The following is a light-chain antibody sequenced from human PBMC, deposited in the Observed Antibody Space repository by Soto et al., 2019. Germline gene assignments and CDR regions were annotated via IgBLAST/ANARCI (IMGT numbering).Light chain of an antibody. Sequence: QSVLTQPASVSGSPGQSITISCTGTSSDVGSYNLVSWYQQYPGKAPKLIIYEDTNRPSGISNRFSGSKSGNTASLTISGLQAEDEADYYCCSSASGHVFGTGTKLTVL. CDR1: SSDVGSYNL. J-gene: IGLJ1*01. CDR3: CSSASGHV. V-gene: IGLV2-23*01. CDR2: EDT.